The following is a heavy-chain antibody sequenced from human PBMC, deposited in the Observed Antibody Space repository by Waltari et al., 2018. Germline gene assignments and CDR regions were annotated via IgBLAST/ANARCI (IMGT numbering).Heavy chain of an antibody. V-gene: IGHV4-4*07. CDR3: ARDQFRIQLWSYFDY. CDR2: IYTSGST. CDR1: GGSISSYY. J-gene: IGHJ4*02. D-gene: IGHD5-18*01. Sequence: QVQLQESGPGLVKPSETLSLTCTVSGGSISSYYWSWILQPAGKGLEWIGRIYTSGSTNYNPSLKSRVTMSVDTSKNQFSLKLSSVTAADTAVYYCARDQFRIQLWSYFDYWGQGTLVTVSS.